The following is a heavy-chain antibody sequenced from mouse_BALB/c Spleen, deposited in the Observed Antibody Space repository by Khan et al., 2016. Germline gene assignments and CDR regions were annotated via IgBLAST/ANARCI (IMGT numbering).Heavy chain of an antibody. CDR3: TRNNGCIDNEAMDY. D-gene: IGHD1-1*01. V-gene: IGHV1-69*02. Sequence: QVQLQQPGAELVRPGASVKLSCKASGYTFNSYWINWVKQRPGQGLEWIGNIYPSNNYTNYNQKFKDKATLTVDTSSSTAYMQLSIPTSEDSAVSSCTRNNGCIDNEAMDYWGQGTSVTVSS. CDR2: IYPSNNYT. J-gene: IGHJ4*01. CDR1: GYTFNSYW.